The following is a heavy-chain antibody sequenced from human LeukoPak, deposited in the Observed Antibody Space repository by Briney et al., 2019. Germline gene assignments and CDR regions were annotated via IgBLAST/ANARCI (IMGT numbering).Heavy chain of an antibody. CDR1: GFNFRSYE. D-gene: IGHD1-1*01. CDR3: VTDGKDNENDGKRGDC. V-gene: IGHV3-48*03. J-gene: IGHJ4*02. CDR2: ISNSGETI. Sequence: GGSLRLSCAASGFNFRSYEMDWVRQAPGKGLEWVSYISNSGETIQYADSVKGRFTISRDNARNSLYLQMNSLRAEDTAIYYCVTDGKDNENDGKRGDCWGQGTLVTVSP.